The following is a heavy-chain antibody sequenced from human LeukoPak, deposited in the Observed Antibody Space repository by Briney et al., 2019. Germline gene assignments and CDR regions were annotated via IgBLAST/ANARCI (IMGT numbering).Heavy chain of an antibody. V-gene: IGHV3-23*01. CDR3: AKALLYYYDSSGYQPYFDY. J-gene: IGHJ4*02. D-gene: IGHD3-22*01. CDR1: GFTFSSYE. Sequence: GGSLRLSCAASGFTFSSYEMNWVRQAPGKGLEWVSTISGSGGTTYYADSVKGRFTVSRDNSKNTLDLQMNSLRAEDTAVYYCAKALLYYYDSSGYQPYFDYWGQGTLVTVSS. CDR2: ISGSGGTT.